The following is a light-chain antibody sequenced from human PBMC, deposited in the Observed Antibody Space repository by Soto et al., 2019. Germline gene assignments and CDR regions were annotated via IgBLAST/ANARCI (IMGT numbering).Light chain of an antibody. V-gene: IGKV3-20*01. J-gene: IGKJ1*01. CDR3: QQYGNSPVT. Sequence: ENVLTQSPGTLSLSPGERATLSCRASQSVPSSNLAWYQQKPGQAPRLLIYGSSSRATGIPERFSGSGSGTDSTLTISRLEPEDFAVYYCQQYGNSPVTFGQGTKVDIK. CDR1: QSVPSSN. CDR2: GSS.